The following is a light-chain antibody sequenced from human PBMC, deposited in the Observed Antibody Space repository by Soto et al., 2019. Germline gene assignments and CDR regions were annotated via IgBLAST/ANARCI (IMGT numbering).Light chain of an antibody. CDR1: QSTNNW. Sequence: DIQITHSPSTLSASVGHRDTITCRASQSTNNWLAWYQQKPGKAPILLIYGASTLKSGDPSRFSGSGSGTEFTLTVSRLQPDDFATYYCQHYTVCAAPFGQGPKGEIK. V-gene: IGKV1-5*01. CDR2: GAS. J-gene: IGKJ2*01. CDR3: QHYTVCAAP.